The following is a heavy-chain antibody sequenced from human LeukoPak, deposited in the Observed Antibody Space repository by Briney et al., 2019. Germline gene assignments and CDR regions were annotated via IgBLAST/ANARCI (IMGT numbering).Heavy chain of an antibody. CDR2: ISSSSSTT. J-gene: IGHJ4*02. CDR3: AKGVDDIQGPPYYFDY. CDR1: GFTFSSYS. Sequence: QPGGSLRLSCAASGFTFSSYSMNWVRQAPGKGLEWVSYISSSSSTTYYADSVKGRFTISRDNSKNTLYLQMNSLRAEDTAVYYCAKGVDDIQGPPYYFDYWGQGTLVTVSS. D-gene: IGHD5/OR15-5a*01. V-gene: IGHV3-48*01.